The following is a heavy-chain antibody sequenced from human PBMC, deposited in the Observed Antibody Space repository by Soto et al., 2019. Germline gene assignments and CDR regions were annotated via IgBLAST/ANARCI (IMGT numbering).Heavy chain of an antibody. CDR1: GFTFSSYA. CDR2: ISGSGGST. Sequence: SLRLSCAASGFTFSSYAMSWVRQAPGKGLEWVSAISGSGGSTYYADSVKGRFTISRDNSKNTLYLQMNSLRAEDTAVYYCAKDPRGAMANFDYWGQGTLVTVSS. D-gene: IGHD5-18*01. J-gene: IGHJ4*02. V-gene: IGHV3-23*01. CDR3: AKDPRGAMANFDY.